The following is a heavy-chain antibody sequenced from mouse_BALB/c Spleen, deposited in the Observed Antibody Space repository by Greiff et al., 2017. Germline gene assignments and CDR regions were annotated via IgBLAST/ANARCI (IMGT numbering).Heavy chain of an antibody. CDR3: AGEDGSSYGWFAY. CDR1: GFSLTSYG. V-gene: IGHV2-9*02. Sequence: VQLQESGPGLVAPSQSLSITCTVSGFSLTSYGVHWVRQPPGKGLEWLGVIWAGGSTNYNSAHMSRLSISKDNSKSQVFLKMNSRQTGDTAMYYCAGEDGSSYGWFAYWGQGTLVTVSA. CDR2: IWAGGST. J-gene: IGHJ3*01. D-gene: IGHD1-1*01.